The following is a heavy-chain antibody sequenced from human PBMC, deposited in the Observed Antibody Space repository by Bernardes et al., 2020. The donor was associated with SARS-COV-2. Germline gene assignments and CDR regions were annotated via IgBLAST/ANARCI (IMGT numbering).Heavy chain of an antibody. V-gene: IGHV3-74*01. Sequence: SLLLSSAASGFTFSSYWMHWVRLGPGKGPVWVSRINGDGSSINYADSVKGRFTISRDNARNTLYLEMNSLRAEDTAVYYCARGSGNYYFDYWGQGTLVTVSS. CDR1: GFTFSSYW. CDR3: ARGSGNYYFDY. D-gene: IGHD1-26*01. J-gene: IGHJ4*02. CDR2: INGDGSSI.